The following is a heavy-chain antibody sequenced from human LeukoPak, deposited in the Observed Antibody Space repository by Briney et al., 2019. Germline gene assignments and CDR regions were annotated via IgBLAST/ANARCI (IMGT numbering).Heavy chain of an antibody. CDR2: NYHSGST. CDR1: GGSISSSSYY. D-gene: IGHD5-12*01. V-gene: IGHV4-39*07. J-gene: IGHJ3*02. Sequence: SETLSLTCTVSGGSISSSSYYWGRIRQPPGKGLEWNGCNYHSGSTYYNPYLKIRVTIAVETSKNQFSLTLSSVTAAGKAVYYCARPFRILDIVATIRARLGGNSFDIWGQEAMLTLSS. CDR3: ARPFRILDIVATIRARLGGNSFDI.